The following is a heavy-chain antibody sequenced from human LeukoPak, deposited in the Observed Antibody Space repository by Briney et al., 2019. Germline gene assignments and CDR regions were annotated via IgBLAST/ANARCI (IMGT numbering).Heavy chain of an antibody. CDR1: GFTFDDYA. CDR3: ARRWVRGAGAFDI. CDR2: ISWNSGSI. V-gene: IGHV3-9*01. D-gene: IGHD3-10*01. J-gene: IGHJ3*02. Sequence: GGSLRLSCAASGFTFDDYAMHWVRQAPGKGLEGVSGISWNSGSIGYADSVKGRFAISRDNAKNSLYLQMNSLRAEDTALYYCARRWVRGAGAFDIWGQGTMVTVSS.